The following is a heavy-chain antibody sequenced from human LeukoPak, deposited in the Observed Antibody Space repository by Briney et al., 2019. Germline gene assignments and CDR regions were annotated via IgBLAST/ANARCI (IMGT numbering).Heavy chain of an antibody. J-gene: IGHJ4*02. CDR3: ARHEKGGVVVAATVFDY. Sequence: GSLRLSCAASGFNFSSYSMNWVRQPPGKGLEWIGSIYYSGSTHYNPSLKSRVTISVDTSKNQFSLKLSSVTAADTAVYYCARHEKGGVVVAATVFDYWGQGTLVTVSS. V-gene: IGHV4-59*05. CDR1: GFNFSSYSMN. D-gene: IGHD2-15*01. CDR2: IYYSGST.